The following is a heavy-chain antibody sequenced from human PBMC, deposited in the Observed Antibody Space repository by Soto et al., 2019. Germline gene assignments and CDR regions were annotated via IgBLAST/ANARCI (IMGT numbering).Heavy chain of an antibody. CDR2: ISAYNGNT. J-gene: IGHJ3*02. Sequence: QVQLVQSGAEVKKPGASVKVSCKASGYTFTSYGISWVRQAPGQGLEWMGWISAYNGNTNYAQKLQGRVTMTTDTSTSTAYMELRSLRSDDTAVYYCARTCSGVEMATIVCAFDIWGQGTMFTVSS. CDR3: ARTCSGVEMATIVCAFDI. CDR1: GYTFTSYG. D-gene: IGHD2-15*01. V-gene: IGHV1-18*01.